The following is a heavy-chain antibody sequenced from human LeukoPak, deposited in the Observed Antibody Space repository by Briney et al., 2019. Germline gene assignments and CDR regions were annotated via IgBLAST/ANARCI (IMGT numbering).Heavy chain of an antibody. D-gene: IGHD1-26*01. CDR2: INPNSGGT. J-gene: IGHJ4*02. CDR3: ARESLAAVGATDY. Sequence: GASVKISCKASGYTFTGYYMHWVRQAPGQGLEWMGWINPNSGGTNYAQKFQGRVTMTRDTSISTAYMELSRLRSDDTAVYYCARESLAAVGATDYWGQGTLVTVSS. V-gene: IGHV1-2*02. CDR1: GYTFTGYY.